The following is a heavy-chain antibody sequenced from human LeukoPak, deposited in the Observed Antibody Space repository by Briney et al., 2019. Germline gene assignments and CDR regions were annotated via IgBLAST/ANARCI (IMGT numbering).Heavy chain of an antibody. CDR3: ATGYRSYYYYGMDV. J-gene: IGHJ6*02. Sequence: ASMKVSCKASGYTFTSYGISWVRQAPGQGLEWMGWISAYNGNTNYAQKFQGRVTITADKSTSTAYMELSSLRSEDTAVYYCATGYRSYYYYGMDVWGQGTTVTVSS. V-gene: IGHV1-18*01. CDR2: ISAYNGNT. D-gene: IGHD5-24*01. CDR1: GYTFTSYG.